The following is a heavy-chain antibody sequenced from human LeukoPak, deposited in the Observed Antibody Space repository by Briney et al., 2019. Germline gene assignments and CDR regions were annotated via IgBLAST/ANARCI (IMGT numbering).Heavy chain of an antibody. D-gene: IGHD5-12*01. V-gene: IGHV1-18*04. CDR3: ARVFLPLIVATPNFDY. CDR1: GYTFTSYY. J-gene: IGHJ4*02. Sequence: ASVKVSCKASGYTFTSYYMHWVRQAPGQGLERMGWISAYNGNTNYAQKLQGRVTMTTDTSTSTAYMELRSLRSDDTAVYYCARVFLPLIVATPNFDYWGQGTLVTVSS. CDR2: ISAYNGNT.